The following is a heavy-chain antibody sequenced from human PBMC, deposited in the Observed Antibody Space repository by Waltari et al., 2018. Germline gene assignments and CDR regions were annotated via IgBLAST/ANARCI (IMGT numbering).Heavy chain of an antibody. J-gene: IGHJ6*02. CDR3: ARVATKTYSSPVPGRPYYYGMDV. CDR2: NNSDGSRT. D-gene: IGHD6-19*01. CDR1: GFTFSRYW. V-gene: IGHV3-74*01. Sequence: EEQLVESGGGLAQPGESLRLSCAASGFTFSRYWMDWVRQAPGRGLVWVSRNNSDGSRTTYADSVKGRFTISRDNAKNTLYVQMNRLRAEDTAVYYCARVATKTYSSPVPGRPYYYGMDVWGQGTTVTVSS.